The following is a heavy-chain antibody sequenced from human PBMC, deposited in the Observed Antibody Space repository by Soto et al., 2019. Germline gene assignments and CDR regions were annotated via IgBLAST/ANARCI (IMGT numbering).Heavy chain of an antibody. V-gene: IGHV3-23*01. Sequence: GGALTLSCIASGFTVSTFAMTWVRQTPGKGLEWVATVGDDGFRTNVADSVKGRFIISRDNSKDTLSLEMSSLRVEDTGIYYCATNFLSYFDHWGQ. CDR1: GFTVSTFA. CDR3: ATNFLSYFDH. J-gene: IGHJ4*02. D-gene: IGHD3-3*01. CDR2: VGDDGFRT.